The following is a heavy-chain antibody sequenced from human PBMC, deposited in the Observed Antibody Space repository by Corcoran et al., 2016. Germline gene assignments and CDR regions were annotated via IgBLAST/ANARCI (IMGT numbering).Heavy chain of an antibody. CDR3: ARGIVGAKAAFDI. D-gene: IGHD1-26*01. Sequence: QVQLQESGPGLVKPSGTLSLTCAVSGGSTSSSNWWSWVRQPPGKGLEWIGEIYHSGSTNYNPSLKSRVTISVDKSINQFSLTLSSVTAADTALYYCARGIVGAKAAFDIWGQGTMVTVSS. CDR2: IYHSGST. CDR1: GGSTSSSNW. V-gene: IGHV4-4*02. J-gene: IGHJ3*02.